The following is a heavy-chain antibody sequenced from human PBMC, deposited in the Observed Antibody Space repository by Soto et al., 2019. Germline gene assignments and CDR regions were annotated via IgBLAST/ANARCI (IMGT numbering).Heavy chain of an antibody. J-gene: IGHJ4*02. D-gene: IGHD5-18*01. Sequence: EVQLVESGGGLAQTGGSLRLSCVGSGFTFSNYWVHWVRQVPGKGPVWVSRVNPAGSASSYADFVQGRFTVSRDNAKNTIYLEMNSLSADDTAVYYCATGGYSYGWGYWGQGTLVTVSS. CDR3: ATGGYSYGWGY. CDR1: GFTFSNYW. V-gene: IGHV3-74*01. CDR2: VNPAGSAS.